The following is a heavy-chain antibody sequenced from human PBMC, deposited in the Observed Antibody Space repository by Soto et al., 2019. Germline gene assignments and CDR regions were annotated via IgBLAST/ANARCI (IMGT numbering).Heavy chain of an antibody. CDR1: GYTFTRYG. CDR2: ISGYNGDT. Sequence: ASVKVSCKASGYTFTRYGISWVRQAPGQGLEWMGWISGYNGDTKYAQKFQGRVTMTVDTPTTTAYMELRSLTSDDRAVYYCAKNGQPPYYYYGMDVWGQGTTVTVSS. CDR3: AKNGQPPYYYYGMDV. V-gene: IGHV1-18*01. J-gene: IGHJ6*02. D-gene: IGHD2-8*01.